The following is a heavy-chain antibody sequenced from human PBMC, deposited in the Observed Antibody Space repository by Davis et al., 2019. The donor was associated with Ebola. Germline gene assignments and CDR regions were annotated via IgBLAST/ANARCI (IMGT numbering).Heavy chain of an antibody. V-gene: IGHV1-2*04. D-gene: IGHD1-26*01. CDR3: ARGIVGATNNYYYGMDV. CDR1: GYTFTGYY. CDR2: INPNSGGT. Sequence: ASVKVSCKASGYTFTGYYMHWVRQAPGQGLEWMGWINPNSGGTNYAQKFQGWVTMTRDTSISTAYMELSRLRSDDTAVYYCARGIVGATNNYYYGMDVWGQGTTVTVSS. J-gene: IGHJ6*02.